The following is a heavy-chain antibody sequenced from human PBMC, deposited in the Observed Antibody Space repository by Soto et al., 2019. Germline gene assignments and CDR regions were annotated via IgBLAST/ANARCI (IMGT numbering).Heavy chain of an antibody. V-gene: IGHV1-46*03. CDR1: GDSFTNYY. J-gene: IGHJ2*01. D-gene: IGHD3-16*02. CDR3: SKSFSNHQDRHAFPTRRSSDL. CDR2: IHPNGGGT. Sequence: ASVKVSCKAAGDSFTNYYMHWVRQAPGQGLEYMGVIHPNGGGTSYAQKFQGRVTMTSDTSTSIVYMELSSLRSDDTAVYYCSKSFSNHQDRHAFPTRRSSDL.